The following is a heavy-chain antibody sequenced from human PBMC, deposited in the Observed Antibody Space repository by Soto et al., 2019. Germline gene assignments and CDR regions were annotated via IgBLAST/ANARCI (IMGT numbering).Heavy chain of an antibody. CDR3: ARGGYYDSSGYSY. CDR2: IKQAGSEK. CDR1: GFSFSSYW. J-gene: IGHJ4*02. Sequence: GGSLRLSCAVSGFSFSSYWMSWVRQAPGKGLEWVANIKQAGSEKYYVDSVKGRFTISRDNAKNSLYLQMNSLSAEDTAVYYCARGGYYDSSGYSYWGQGTLVTVSS. V-gene: IGHV3-7*01. D-gene: IGHD3-22*01.